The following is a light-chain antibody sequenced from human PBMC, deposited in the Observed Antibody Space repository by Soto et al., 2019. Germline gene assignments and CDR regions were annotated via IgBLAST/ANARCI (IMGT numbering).Light chain of an antibody. Sequence: EIVLTQSTATLSLSPGERATLSCRASQSVSSYLAWYQQKPGQAPRLLIYGASSRATGIPDRFSGSGSGTDFTLTISRLEPEDFAVYYCQQYGSSPITFGQGTRLEI. CDR1: QSVSSY. CDR2: GAS. J-gene: IGKJ5*01. CDR3: QQYGSSPIT. V-gene: IGKV3-20*01.